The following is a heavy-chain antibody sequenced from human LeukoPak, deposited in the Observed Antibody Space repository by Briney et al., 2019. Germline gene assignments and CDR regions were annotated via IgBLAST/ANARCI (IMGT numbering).Heavy chain of an antibody. Sequence: SETLSLTCTVSGGSMSTGTYYWGWIRQPPGKGLEWIGTAYYSGSTYYSPSLRSRASISVDTSKNQFSLRLASVTAADTAVYYCARLDCASVMCSFDYWGQGTLVTVSS. D-gene: IGHD5/OR15-5a*01. CDR3: ARLDCASVMCSFDY. J-gene: IGHJ4*02. CDR1: GGSMSTGTYY. CDR2: AYYSGST. V-gene: IGHV4-39*01.